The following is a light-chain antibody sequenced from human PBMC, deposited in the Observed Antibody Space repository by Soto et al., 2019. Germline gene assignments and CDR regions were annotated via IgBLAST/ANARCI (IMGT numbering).Light chain of an antibody. CDR3: SSYTSSTTLI. CDR1: SSDIGGYNY. Sequence: QSALTQPASVSGSPGQSITISCTGTSSDIGGYNYVSWFQQHPGKAPKLMIYEVSNRPSGVSNRFSGSKSGNTASLTIFGLRTEDEADYYCSSYTSSTTLIFGGGTQLTVL. CDR2: EVS. V-gene: IGLV2-14*01. J-gene: IGLJ2*01.